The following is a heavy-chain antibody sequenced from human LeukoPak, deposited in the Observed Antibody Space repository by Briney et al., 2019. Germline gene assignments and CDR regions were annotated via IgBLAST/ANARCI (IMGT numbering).Heavy chain of an antibody. D-gene: IGHD2-21*01. CDR2: ISGSGDST. CDR3: AKDRSGRVDWYFDL. Sequence: TGGSLRLSCAASGFTFSSYAMSWVRQAPGKGLEWVSVISGSGDSTYYADSVKGRFTSSRDNSKNTLYLQMNSLRAEDTAVYYCAKDRSGRVDWYFDLWGRGTLVTVSS. J-gene: IGHJ2*01. CDR1: GFTFSSYA. V-gene: IGHV3-23*01.